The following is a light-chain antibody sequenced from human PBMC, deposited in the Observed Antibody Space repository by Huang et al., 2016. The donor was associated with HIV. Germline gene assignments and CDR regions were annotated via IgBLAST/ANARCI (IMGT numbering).Light chain of an antibody. V-gene: IGKV3-11*01. CDR1: QSVGTT. CDR2: GAF. J-gene: IGKJ1*01. Sequence: PGERATLSCSASQSVGTTLAWYQQKPGQAPKLLIDGAFNRATGIPARFSGGGSGTDFALTINGLEPEDFAVYYCQQRSDWWTFGPGTKVEVK. CDR3: QQRSDWWT.